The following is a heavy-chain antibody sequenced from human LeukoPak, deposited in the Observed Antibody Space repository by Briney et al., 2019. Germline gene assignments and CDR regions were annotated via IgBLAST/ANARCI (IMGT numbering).Heavy chain of an antibody. CDR1: GFIFNSYG. J-gene: IGHJ4*02. Sequence: GGSLRLSCAASGFIFNSYGMHWVRQAPGKGLEWVAVIWYDGSNKYYADSVKGRFTISRDNSKNTLYLQMNSLRAENTALYNSASRWTGPLDYWGQGTLVTGSS. V-gene: IGHV3-33*01. CDR2: IWYDGSNK. CDR3: ASRWTGPLDY. D-gene: IGHD3/OR15-3a*01.